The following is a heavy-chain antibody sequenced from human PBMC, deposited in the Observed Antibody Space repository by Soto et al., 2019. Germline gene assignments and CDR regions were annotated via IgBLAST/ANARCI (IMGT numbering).Heavy chain of an antibody. J-gene: IGHJ5*02. D-gene: IGHD3-10*01. CDR3: ATSMVRGGNWFDP. Sequence: TLSLTCTVSGGSISSGDYYWSWIRQPPGKGLEWIGYIYYSGSTYYNPSLKSRVTISVDTSKNQFSLKLSSVTAADTAVYYCATSMVRGGNWFDPWGRGTLVTVSS. CDR2: IYYSGST. V-gene: IGHV4-30-4*01. CDR1: GGSISSGDYY.